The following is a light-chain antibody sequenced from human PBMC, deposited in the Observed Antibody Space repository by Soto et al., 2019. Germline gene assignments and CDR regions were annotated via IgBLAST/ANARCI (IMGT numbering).Light chain of an antibody. CDR2: EGS. CDR1: SSDVGSYNL. J-gene: IGLJ2*01. V-gene: IGLV2-23*01. Sequence: QSALTQPASVSGSPGQSITISCTGTSSDVGSYNLVSWYQQNPGKAPKLMIYEGSKRPSGVSNRFSGSKSGNTASLTISGLQAEDEADYFCCSYAGSSVFGGGTKVTVL. CDR3: CSYAGSSV.